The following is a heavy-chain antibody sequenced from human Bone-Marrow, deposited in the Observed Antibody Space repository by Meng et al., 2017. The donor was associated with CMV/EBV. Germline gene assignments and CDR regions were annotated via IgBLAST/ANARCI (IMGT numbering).Heavy chain of an antibody. J-gene: IGHJ4*02. D-gene: IGHD3-10*01. V-gene: IGHV3-30*02. Sequence: GESLKISCVASGFTFSTYGMHWVRQAPGKGLEWVAYIRYDGSNTHYPDSVKGRFTISRDNSKNTLYLQMNSLRAEDTAVYYCARGGEYADYWGQGTLVTVSS. CDR2: IRYDGSNT. CDR3: ARGGEYADY. CDR1: GFTFSTYG.